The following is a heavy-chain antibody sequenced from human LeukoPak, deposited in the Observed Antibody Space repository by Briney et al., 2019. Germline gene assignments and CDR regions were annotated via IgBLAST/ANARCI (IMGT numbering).Heavy chain of an antibody. Sequence: SGGSLRLSCAASGFTVSSNYMSWVRQAPGKGLECVSVIYSGGSTYYADSVKGRFTISRDNSKNTLYLLMNSLRAEDTAVYYCARDGFSSGYPYDAFDIWGQGTMVTVSS. CDR1: GFTVSSNY. CDR3: ARDGFSSGYPYDAFDI. J-gene: IGHJ3*02. CDR2: IYSGGST. D-gene: IGHD3-22*01. V-gene: IGHV3-53*01.